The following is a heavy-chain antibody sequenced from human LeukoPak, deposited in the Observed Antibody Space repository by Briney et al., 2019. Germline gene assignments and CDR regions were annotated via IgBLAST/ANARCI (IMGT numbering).Heavy chain of an antibody. V-gene: IGHV3-7*01. CDR3: ARDQGGLRYCSGGSCQYYYYYYYMDV. CDR1: GFTFSSYS. Sequence: GGPLRLSCAASGFTFSSYSMNWVRQAPGKGLEWVANIKQDGSEKYYVDSVKGRFTISRDNAKNSLYLQMNSLRDEDTAVYYCARDQGGLRYCSGGSCQYYYYYYYMDVWGKGTTVTISS. CDR2: IKQDGSEK. J-gene: IGHJ6*03. D-gene: IGHD2-15*01.